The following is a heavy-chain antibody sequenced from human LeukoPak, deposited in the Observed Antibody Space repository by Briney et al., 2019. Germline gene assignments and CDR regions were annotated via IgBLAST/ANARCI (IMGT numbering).Heavy chain of an antibody. J-gene: IGHJ6*02. D-gene: IGHD2-8*01. CDR1: GYTFTSYG. V-gene: IGHV1-18*01. CDR2: ISAYNGNT. Sequence: ASVKVSCKASGYTFTSYGISWVRQAPGQGLGWMGWISAYNGNTSYAQKLQGRVTMTTDTSTSTAYMELRSLRSDDTAVYYCARDRDIVLMVYASFYYYGMDVWGQGTTVTVSS. CDR3: ARDRDIVLMVYASFYYYGMDV.